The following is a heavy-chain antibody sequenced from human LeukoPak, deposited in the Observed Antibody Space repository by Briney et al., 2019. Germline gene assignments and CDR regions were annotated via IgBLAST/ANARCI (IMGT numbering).Heavy chain of an antibody. D-gene: IGHD2-15*01. CDR1: GFTVSSNY. V-gene: IGHV3-66*01. Sequence: PGGSLRLSCAASGFTVSSNYMSWVRQAPGKGLEWVSVIYSGGSTYYADSVKGRFTISRDNSKNTLYLQMNSLRAEDTAVYYCARILYCSGGSCTEYWGQGTLVTVSS. CDR2: IYSGGST. J-gene: IGHJ4*02. CDR3: ARILYCSGGSCTEY.